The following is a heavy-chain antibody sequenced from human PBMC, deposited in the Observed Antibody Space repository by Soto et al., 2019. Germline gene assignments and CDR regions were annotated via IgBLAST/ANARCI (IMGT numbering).Heavy chain of an antibody. CDR1: GGTFSSYA. V-gene: IGHV1-69*13. Sequence: ASVKVSFKASGGTFSSYAISWVRQAPGQGLEWMGGIIPIFGTANYAQKFQGRVTITADESTSTAYMELSSLRSEDTAVYYCARSPLVPARGYYYYYGMDVWGQGTTVTVSS. CDR2: IIPIFGTA. J-gene: IGHJ6*02. D-gene: IGHD2-2*01. CDR3: ARSPLVPARGYYYYYGMDV.